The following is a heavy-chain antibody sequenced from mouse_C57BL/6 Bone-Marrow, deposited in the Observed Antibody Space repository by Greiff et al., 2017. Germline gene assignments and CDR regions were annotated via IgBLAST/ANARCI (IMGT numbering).Heavy chain of an antibody. Sequence: EVQLVESGGGLVQPGGSLKLSCAASGFTFSDYGMAWVRPAPRKGPEWVAFISNLAYSIYYADTVTGRFTIARENAKNTLYLEMSSLRSEDTAMYYCARRSYRGAMDYWGQGTSVTGSS. V-gene: IGHV5-15*01. D-gene: IGHD1-1*01. CDR1: GFTFSDYG. CDR3: ARRSYRGAMDY. J-gene: IGHJ4*01. CDR2: ISNLAYSI.